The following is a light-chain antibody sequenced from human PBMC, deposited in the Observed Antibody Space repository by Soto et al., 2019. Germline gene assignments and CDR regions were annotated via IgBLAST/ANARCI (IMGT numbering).Light chain of an antibody. V-gene: IGKV3-15*01. CDR1: QNINSN. Sequence: EILITQSPATLSVSPGERATLSCRASQNINSNLAWYQQKPGQAPRLLIYGASTGANDVPARFSVSRSGTEFTLTLSSLQSEDFAVYYCQQYNNWHPLTFGGGTKVDIK. CDR2: GAS. J-gene: IGKJ4*01. CDR3: QQYNNWHPLT.